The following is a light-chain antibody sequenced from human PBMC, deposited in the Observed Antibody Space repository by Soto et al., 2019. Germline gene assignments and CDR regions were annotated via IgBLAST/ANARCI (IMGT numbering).Light chain of an antibody. V-gene: IGKV3-20*01. CDR1: QSVYTY. CDR2: GAS. CDR3: QQYGSSPWT. Sequence: ENVLTQSPATVSLSPGERATLSCRASQSVYTYLAWYQQKPGQTPRLLIFGASSRATGIPDRFSGSGSGTDFTLTISRLEPEDFAVYYCQQYGSSPWTFGQGTKGDIK. J-gene: IGKJ1*01.